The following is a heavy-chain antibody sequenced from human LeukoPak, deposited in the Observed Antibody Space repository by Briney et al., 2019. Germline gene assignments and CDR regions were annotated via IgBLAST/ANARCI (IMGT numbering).Heavy chain of an antibody. Sequence: PSETLSLTCTVSGGSISNYYWSWIRQPPGKGLEWIGYIYYSGSTNYNPSLKSRVTISVDTSKNQFSLKLSSVTAADTAVYYCARVGGTNYYYYGMDVWGQGTTVTVSS. V-gene: IGHV4-59*01. D-gene: IGHD1-26*01. J-gene: IGHJ6*02. CDR2: IYYSGST. CDR1: GGSISNYY. CDR3: ARVGGTNYYYYGMDV.